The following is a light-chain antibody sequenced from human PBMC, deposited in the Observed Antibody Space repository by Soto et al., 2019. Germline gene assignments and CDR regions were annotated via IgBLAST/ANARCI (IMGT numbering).Light chain of an antibody. CDR2: EVS. V-gene: IGLV2-14*01. Sequence: QSALTQPASVSGSPGQSITISCTGTSSDVGAYKYVSWYQQHPGKAPKLMIYEVSNRPSGVSNRFSGSESGNAASLTISGLQAEDEADYYCSSYTSSTTPVYVFGTGTKVTVL. CDR1: SSDVGAYKY. J-gene: IGLJ1*01. CDR3: SSYTSSTTPVYV.